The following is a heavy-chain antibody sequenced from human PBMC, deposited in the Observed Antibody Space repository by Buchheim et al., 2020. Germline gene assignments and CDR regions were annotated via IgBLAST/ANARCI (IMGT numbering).Heavy chain of an antibody. CDR2: ISRSSTYI. CDR1: GFTFSDYY. J-gene: IGHJ4*02. D-gene: IGHD6-6*01. Sequence: QVHLVESGGGLVKPGGSLRLSCAVSGFTFSDYYMTWIRQAPGKGLEWVSTISRSSTYIQYADSVKGRFTISRDNAKNSLYLQMNSLRGEDTAVYYCARVYSSSSPYDYWGQGTL. CDR3: ARVYSSSSPYDY. V-gene: IGHV3-11*06.